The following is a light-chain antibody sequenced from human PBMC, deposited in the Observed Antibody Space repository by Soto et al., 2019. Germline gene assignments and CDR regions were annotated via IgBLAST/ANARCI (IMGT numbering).Light chain of an antibody. V-gene: IGKV3-11*01. CDR1: HYINTR. CDR3: HQRQSWPLT. Sequence: EIVLTQSPDTLSSFPGDRVTLSCRSSHYINTRLAWYQHRPGQAPRLLIYQTSIRAAGIPARFSASGSGTDFTLTLSDVQPEDFALYYCHQRQSWPLTFGQGTKVDI. J-gene: IGKJ1*01. CDR2: QTS.